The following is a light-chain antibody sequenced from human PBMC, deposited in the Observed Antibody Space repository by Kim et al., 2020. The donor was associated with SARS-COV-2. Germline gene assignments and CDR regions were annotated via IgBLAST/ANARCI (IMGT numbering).Light chain of an antibody. CDR3: QAWDSSTVV. V-gene: IGLV3-1*01. J-gene: IGLJ2*01. CDR1: KLGAKY. Sequence: SYELTQPPSVSVSPGQTASITCSGDKLGAKYACWYQQKPGQSPVLVIYQDNKRPSGIPGRFSGSNSGNTATLTISGTQAMDEADYYCQAWDSSTVVFGEG. CDR2: QDN.